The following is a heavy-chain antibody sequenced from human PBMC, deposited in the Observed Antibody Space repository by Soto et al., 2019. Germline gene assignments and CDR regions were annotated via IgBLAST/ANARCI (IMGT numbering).Heavy chain of an antibody. J-gene: IGHJ6*02. D-gene: IGHD3-10*01. Sequence: SGGSLRLSCAVSGFPFSSYVMTWVRQAPGKGLEWVSVISGGGGSTNYAESVKGRFTISRDNSGNTLYLQMNSLRAEDTAVYYCAKAVTLVRGINPYSYGMDVWGQGTTVTVSS. CDR1: GFPFSSYV. CDR2: ISGGGGST. V-gene: IGHV3-23*01. CDR3: AKAVTLVRGINPYSYGMDV.